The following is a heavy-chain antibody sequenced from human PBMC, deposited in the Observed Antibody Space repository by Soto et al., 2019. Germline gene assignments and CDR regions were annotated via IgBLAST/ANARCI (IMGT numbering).Heavy chain of an antibody. J-gene: IGHJ3*02. CDR2: IVVGSGNT. Sequence: QMQLVQSGPEVKKPGTSVKVSCKASGFTFTSSAMQWVRQARGQRLEWIGWIVVGSGNTNYAQKSQERVTITRDMSTRPAYMELSSLRSEDTAVYYCAARYYDSSGPGAFDIWGQGTMVTVSS. CDR3: AARYYDSSGPGAFDI. CDR1: GFTFTSSA. V-gene: IGHV1-58*02. D-gene: IGHD3-22*01.